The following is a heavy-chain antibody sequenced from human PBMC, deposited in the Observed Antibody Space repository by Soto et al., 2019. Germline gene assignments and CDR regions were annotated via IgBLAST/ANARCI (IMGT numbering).Heavy chain of an antibody. D-gene: IGHD6-19*01. Sequence: QVQLVESGGGVVQPGRSLRLSCAASGFTFSSYGMHWVRQAPGKGLEWVAVISYDGSNKYYADSVKGRFTISRDNSKNTLYLQMKSLRAEDTAVYYCAKDLRGLVSHYYYYHGMDVWGQGTTVTVSS. CDR2: ISYDGSNK. V-gene: IGHV3-30*18. J-gene: IGHJ6*02. CDR3: AKDLRGLVSHYYYYHGMDV. CDR1: GFTFSSYG.